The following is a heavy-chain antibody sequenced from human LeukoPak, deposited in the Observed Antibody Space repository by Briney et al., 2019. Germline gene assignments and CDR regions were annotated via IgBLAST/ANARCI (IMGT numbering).Heavy chain of an antibody. CDR2: IYYSGST. V-gene: IGHV4-31*03. CDR3: ARAGADSGSYYENWFDP. Sequence: SQTLSLTCTVSGGSISSGGYYWSWLRQHPGKGLEWLGYIYYSGSTYYNPSLKSRVTISVDTSKDQFSLKLSSVTAADTAVYYCARAGADSGSYYENWFDPWGQGTLVTVSS. J-gene: IGHJ5*02. CDR1: GGSISSGGYY. D-gene: IGHD1-26*01.